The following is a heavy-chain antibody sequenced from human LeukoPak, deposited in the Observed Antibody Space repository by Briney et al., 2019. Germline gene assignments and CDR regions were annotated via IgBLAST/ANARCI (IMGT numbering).Heavy chain of an antibody. CDR3: ARGATRGYCSSTSCYRSYYFDY. CDR2: VNHSGST. V-gene: IGHV4-34*01. J-gene: IGHJ4*02. D-gene: IGHD2-2*02. Sequence: SETLSLTCAVYGGSFSGYYWNWIRQPPGKGLEWIGEVNHSGSTNYNPSLKSRVTISVDTSKNQFSLKLSSVTAADTAVYYCARGATRGYCSSTSCYRSYYFDYWGQGTLVTVST. CDR1: GGSFSGYY.